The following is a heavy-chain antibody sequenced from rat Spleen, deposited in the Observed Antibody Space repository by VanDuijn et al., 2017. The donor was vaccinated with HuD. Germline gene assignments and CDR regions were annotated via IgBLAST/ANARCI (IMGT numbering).Heavy chain of an antibody. Sequence: EVQLVESGGGLVQPGRSLKLSCAASGFTYSNYVMAWVRQAPTKGLEWVASISTGVDNSYYRDSAKGRFTISRDTAKTTLYLQMDSLRSEDTATYYCAKDMTGFGVDYFDYWGQGVMVTVSS. D-gene: IGHD4-3*01. J-gene: IGHJ2*01. CDR3: AKDMTGFGVDYFDY. CDR1: GFTYSNYV. CDR2: ISTGVDNS. V-gene: IGHV5S13*01.